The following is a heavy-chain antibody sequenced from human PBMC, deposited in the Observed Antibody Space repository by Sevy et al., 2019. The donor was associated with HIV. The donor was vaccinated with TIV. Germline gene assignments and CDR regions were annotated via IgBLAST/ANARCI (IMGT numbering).Heavy chain of an antibody. CDR3: ARGGPTGYRSGGSCRPNWFVP. CDR1: GGSISSYY. D-gene: IGHD2-15*01. J-gene: IGHJ5*02. Sequence: SETLSLTCTVSGGSISSYYWSWIRQPPGKGLEWIGYIYYSGNPNYNPSLKSRVTISVDTSKNQFSLKLSSVTAADTTVYYCARGGPTGYRSGGSCRPNWFVPWGQGTLVTVSS. CDR2: IYYSGNP. V-gene: IGHV4-59*13.